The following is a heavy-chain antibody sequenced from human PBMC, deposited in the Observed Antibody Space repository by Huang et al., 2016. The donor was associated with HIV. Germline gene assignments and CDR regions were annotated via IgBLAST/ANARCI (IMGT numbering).Heavy chain of an antibody. D-gene: IGHD3-3*01. CDR1: GGAISSHY. V-gene: IGHV4-59*11. CDR3: ASPSLTVREQRLLGGYYLDV. CDR2: IHYSGGT. J-gene: IGHJ6*03. Sequence: QVQLQESGPGLVKPSETLSLSCTVSGGAISSHYWNWIRQPPGKGLEWIGSIHYSGGTNYKPSLKSRVTRSVGSSKNQFSLKLSAVTAADTAVYYCASPSLTVREQRLLGGYYLDVWGKGTTVTVSS.